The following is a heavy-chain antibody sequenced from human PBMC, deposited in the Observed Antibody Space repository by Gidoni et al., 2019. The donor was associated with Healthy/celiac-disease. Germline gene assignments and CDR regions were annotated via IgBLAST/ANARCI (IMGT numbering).Heavy chain of an antibody. CDR3: AREGGVTAETGAFDI. D-gene: IGHD2-21*02. CDR2: ISWNSGSI. V-gene: IGHV3-9*01. J-gene: IGHJ3*02. Sequence: EVQLVESGGGLVQPGRSLRLSCAASGFTFDDYAMHWVRQAPGKGLEWVSCISWNSGSIGYADSVKGRFTISRDNAKNSLYLQMNSLRAEDTALYYCAREGGVTAETGAFDIWGQGTMVTVSS. CDR1: GFTFDDYA.